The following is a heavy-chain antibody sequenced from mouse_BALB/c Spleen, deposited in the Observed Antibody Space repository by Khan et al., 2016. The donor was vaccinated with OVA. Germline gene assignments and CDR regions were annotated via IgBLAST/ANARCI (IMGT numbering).Heavy chain of an antibody. CDR3: AYGYAWAMDY. CDR2: ISTYNGDT. J-gene: IGHJ4*01. CDR1: GYTFTDYA. Sequence: QVQLQQSGPEVVRPGVSVKISCKGSGYTFTDYAMHWVKQSHAKSLEWIGVISTYNGDTNYNQKFKGKATMTVDKSSSTVSMELVRLTSEDSAIYYGAYGYAWAMDYWGQGTSVTVSS. V-gene: IGHV1S137*01. D-gene: IGHD2-2*01.